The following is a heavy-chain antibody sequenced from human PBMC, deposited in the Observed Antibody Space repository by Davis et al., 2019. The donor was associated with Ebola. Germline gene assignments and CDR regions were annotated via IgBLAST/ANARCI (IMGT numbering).Heavy chain of an antibody. CDR1: RGTFSSYA. Sequence: SVTVSCQASRGTFSSYAISWVRQAPGQGLEWMGRIIPILCIANYAQKFQGRVTFTADKSTSTAYMELRSLRSDDTAVYYCARDWATVTTSGAYYYYGMDVWGQGTTVTVSS. CDR3: ARDWATVTTSGAYYYYGMDV. J-gene: IGHJ6*02. CDR2: IIPILCIA. V-gene: IGHV1-69*04. D-gene: IGHD4-17*01.